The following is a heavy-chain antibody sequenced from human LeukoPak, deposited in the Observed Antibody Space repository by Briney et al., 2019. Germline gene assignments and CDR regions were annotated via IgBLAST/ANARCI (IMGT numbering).Heavy chain of an antibody. J-gene: IGHJ4*02. CDR1: GFTFSTYA. CDR2: ISSNGGNT. D-gene: IGHD3-22*01. V-gene: IGHV3-64D*09. Sequence: GRSLRLSCSASGFTFSTYAKHWVRQAPGKGLEYVSAISSNGGNTYYADSVKGRFTISRDNSKNTLYLQMSSLRAEDTALYYCVKSDSSGYYPYYFDYWGQGTLVTVSS. CDR3: VKSDSSGYYPYYFDY.